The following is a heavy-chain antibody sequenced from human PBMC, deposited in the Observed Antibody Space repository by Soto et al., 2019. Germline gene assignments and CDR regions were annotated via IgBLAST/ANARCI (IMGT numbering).Heavy chain of an antibody. CDR1: GYTFTSYG. D-gene: IGHD3-22*01. V-gene: IGHV1-18*01. CDR3: ARPRTNYYDSSGYYNY. J-gene: IGHJ4*02. CDR2: ISAYNGNT. Sequence: ASVKVSCKASGYTFTSYGISWVRQAPGQGLEWMGWISAYNGNTNYAQKLQGRVTMTTDTSTSTAYMELRSLRSDDTAVYYCARPRTNYYDSSGYYNYWGQGTLVTSPQ.